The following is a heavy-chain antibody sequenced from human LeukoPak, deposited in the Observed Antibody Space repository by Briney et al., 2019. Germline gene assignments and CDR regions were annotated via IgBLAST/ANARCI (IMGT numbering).Heavy chain of an antibody. CDR1: GFTFSNYA. Sequence: GGSLRLSCAASGFTFSNYAVMWVRQAPGQGLEWVSAITSGGAPRYADSVKGRFTISRDNSKNTLYLQMNSLRAEDTAQYFCARDPNGDYIGAFEFWGQGQGSPSLQ. D-gene: IGHD4-17*01. CDR3: ARDPNGDYIGAFEF. J-gene: IGHJ3*01. V-gene: IGHV3-23*01. CDR2: ITSGGAP.